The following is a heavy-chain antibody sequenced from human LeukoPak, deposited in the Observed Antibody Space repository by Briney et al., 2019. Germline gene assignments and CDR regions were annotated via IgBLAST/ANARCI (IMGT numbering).Heavy chain of an antibody. CDR1: GYTFTGYY. D-gene: IGHD3-9*01. J-gene: IGHJ4*02. V-gene: IGHV1-2*02. CDR2: INPNSGGT. CDR3: ARGKYARYDILTGYYTGGRGFDY. Sequence: ASVKVSCKASGYTFTGYYMHWVRQAPGQGLEWMGWINPNSGGTNYAQKFQGRVTMTRDTSISTAYMELSRLRSDDTAMYYCARGKYARYDILTGYYTGGRGFDYWGQGTLVTVSS.